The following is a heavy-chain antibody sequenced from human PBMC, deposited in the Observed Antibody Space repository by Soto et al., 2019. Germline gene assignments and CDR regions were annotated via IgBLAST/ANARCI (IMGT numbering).Heavy chain of an antibody. Sequence: EVQLVESGGGLVKPGGSLRLSCAASGFTFSSYSMNWVRQAPGKGLEWVSSISSSSSYIYYADSVKGRFTISRDNAKNSLYLQMNSLRAGDTAVYYCAREYCSGGSCYSGSGGMDVWGQGTTVTVSS. CDR2: ISSSSSYI. V-gene: IGHV3-21*01. CDR1: GFTFSSYS. J-gene: IGHJ6*02. D-gene: IGHD2-15*01. CDR3: AREYCSGGSCYSGSGGMDV.